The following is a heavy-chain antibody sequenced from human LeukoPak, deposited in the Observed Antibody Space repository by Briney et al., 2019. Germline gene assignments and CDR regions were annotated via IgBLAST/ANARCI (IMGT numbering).Heavy chain of an antibody. CDR2: IHRNGDTT. D-gene: IGHD5-24*01. V-gene: IGHV3-20*04. Sequence: PGGSLRLSCVASGFTFDDYAMHWLRQAPGKGLEWVSTIHRNGDTTHYTDSVKGRFSISRDIVKNSLYLQMNTLRVEDTALYFCARDLTHRDVADIWGQGTKVTVSS. CDR1: GFTFDDYA. CDR3: ARDLTHRDVADI. J-gene: IGHJ3*02.